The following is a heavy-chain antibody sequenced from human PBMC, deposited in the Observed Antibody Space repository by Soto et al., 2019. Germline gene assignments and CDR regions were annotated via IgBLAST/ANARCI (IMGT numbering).Heavy chain of an antibody. D-gene: IGHD3-10*01. V-gene: IGHV1-69*01. J-gene: IGHJ5*02. Sequence: QVQLVQSGAEVKKPGSSVKVSCKASGGTFSSYAISWVRQAPGQGLEWMGGIIPIFGTANYAQKFQGRVTITADEATSTAYMELSRLRSEDTAVYYCARKKTYYYGSGSYYGFDPWGQGTLVTVSS. CDR2: IIPIFGTA. CDR3: ARKKTYYYGSGSYYGFDP. CDR1: GGTFSSYA.